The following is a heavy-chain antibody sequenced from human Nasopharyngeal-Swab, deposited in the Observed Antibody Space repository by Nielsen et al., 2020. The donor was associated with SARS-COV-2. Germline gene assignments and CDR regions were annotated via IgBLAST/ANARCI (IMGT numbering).Heavy chain of an antibody. CDR1: GFTFSSYG. CDR2: IWYDGSNK. D-gene: IGHD4-11*01. V-gene: IGHV3-33*01. CDR3: AVGGDYSNYFDY. J-gene: IGHJ4*02. Sequence: GESLKISCAASGFTFSSYGMHWVRQAPGKGLEWVAVIWYDGSNKYYADSVKGRFTISRDNSKNTLYLQMNSLRAEDTAVYYCAVGGDYSNYFDYWGQGTLVTVSS.